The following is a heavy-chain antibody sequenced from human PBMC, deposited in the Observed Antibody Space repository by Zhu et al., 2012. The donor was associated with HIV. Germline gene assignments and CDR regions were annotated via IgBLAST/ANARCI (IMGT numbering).Heavy chain of an antibody. V-gene: IGHV4-39*01. CDR2: IHSTGST. J-gene: IGHJ3*02. CDR3: ARHSGGDTCRGLCTFDI. Sequence: QVHLQESGPGLVKPSETLSLTCTVSGGSISSDSNYWGWIRQPPGKGLEWIGTIHSTGSTYYNPSLKSRLTIVVDTSKNQFSLTLSSVTAADTAVYYCARHSGGDTCRGLCTFDIWGQGTMVAVSS. D-gene: IGHD2-21*01. CDR1: GGSISSDSNY.